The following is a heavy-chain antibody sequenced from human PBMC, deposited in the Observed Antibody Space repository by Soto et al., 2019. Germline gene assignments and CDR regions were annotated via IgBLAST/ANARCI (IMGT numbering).Heavy chain of an antibody. D-gene: IGHD6-13*01. CDR2: ISGSGGST. V-gene: IGHV3-23*01. Sequence: GGSLRLSCAASGFTFSSYAMSWVRQAPGKGLEWVSAISGSGGSTYYADSVKGRFTISRDNSKNTLYLQMNSLRAEDTAVYYCAGCIAAAWYEVYFDYWGQGTLVTVSS. CDR1: GFTFSSYA. CDR3: AGCIAAAWYEVYFDY. J-gene: IGHJ4*02.